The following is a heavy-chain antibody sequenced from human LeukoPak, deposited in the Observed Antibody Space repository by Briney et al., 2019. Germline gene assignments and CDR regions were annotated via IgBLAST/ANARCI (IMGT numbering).Heavy chain of an antibody. V-gene: IGHV3-23*01. D-gene: IGHD3-3*01. Sequence: PGGSLRLSCAASGFTFSSYAMSWVRQAPGKGLEWVSNISGSGGSTYYADSVKGRFTISRDNSKNTLFLQMNSLRAEDTAVYYCAKDQDFWPGIFDYWGQGTLVTVSS. CDR1: GFTFSSYA. CDR2: ISGSGGST. J-gene: IGHJ4*02. CDR3: AKDQDFWPGIFDY.